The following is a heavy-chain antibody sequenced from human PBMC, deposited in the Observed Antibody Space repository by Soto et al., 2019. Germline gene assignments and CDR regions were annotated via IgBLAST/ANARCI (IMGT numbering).Heavy chain of an antibody. J-gene: IGHJ6*02. V-gene: IGHV3-21*01. CDR2: ISSSSSYI. Sequence: EVQLVESGGGLVKPGGSLRLSCAASGFTFSSYSMNWVRQAPGKGLEWVSSISSSSSYIYYADSVKGRFTISRDNAKNSLDLQMNSLRAEDTAVYSCARHQASFGQLLIYYYYYRMDAWGQGTTVTVSS. D-gene: IGHD3-10*01. CDR3: ARHQASFGQLLIYYYYYRMDA. CDR1: GFTFSSYS.